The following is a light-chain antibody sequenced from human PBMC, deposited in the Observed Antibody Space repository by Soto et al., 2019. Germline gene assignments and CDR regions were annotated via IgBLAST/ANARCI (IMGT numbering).Light chain of an antibody. CDR1: QSVGNN. J-gene: IGKJ4*01. Sequence: EIVLTLSPATLSLSPGERATLSCRASQSVGNNLAWYQQKPGQAPGLLIYEASTRATGIPARFSGSGSGTDFTLTISSLEPEDFAVYYCQQHAHWPLTFGGGTKVEIK. CDR2: EAS. V-gene: IGKV3-11*01. CDR3: QQHAHWPLT.